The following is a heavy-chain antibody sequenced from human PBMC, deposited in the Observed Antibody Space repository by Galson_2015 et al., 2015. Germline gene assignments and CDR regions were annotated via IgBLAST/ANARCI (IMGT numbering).Heavy chain of an antibody. V-gene: IGHV1-69*06. Sequence: SVKVSCKASGGTFSSYAISWVRQAPGQGLEWMGGSIPIFGTANYAQKFQGRVTITADKSTSTAYMELSSLRSEYTAVYYCARAGVARHAFDIWGQGTMVTVSS. CDR2: SIPIFGTA. CDR1: GGTFSSYA. D-gene: IGHD2-15*01. J-gene: IGHJ3*02. CDR3: ARAGVARHAFDI.